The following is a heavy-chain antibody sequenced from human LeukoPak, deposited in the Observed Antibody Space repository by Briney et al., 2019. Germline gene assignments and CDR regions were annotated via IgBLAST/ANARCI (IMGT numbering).Heavy chain of an antibody. J-gene: IGHJ5*02. CDR2: IYYSGST. D-gene: IGHD3-10*01. CDR1: GGSISSGDYY. CDR3: ARLKWIGDDNRWFDP. Sequence: SETLSLTCTVSGGSISSGDYYWSWIRQPPGKGLEWIGYIYYSGSTYYNPSLKSRLTISVDTSKNQFSLKLSSVTAADTAVYYCARLKWIGDDNRWFDPWGQGTLVTVSS. V-gene: IGHV4-30-4*01.